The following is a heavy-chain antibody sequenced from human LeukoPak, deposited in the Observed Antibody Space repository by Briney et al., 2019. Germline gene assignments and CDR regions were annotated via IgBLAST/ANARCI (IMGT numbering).Heavy chain of an antibody. Sequence: GASVKVSCKASGYTFTSYAMNWVRQAPGQGLEWMGWINTNTGNPTYAQGFTGRFAFSLDTSVSTAYLQISSLKAEDTAVYYCARDFGIAAADHPENDDYWGQGTLVTVSS. V-gene: IGHV7-4-1*02. CDR3: ARDFGIAAADHPENDDY. CDR2: INTNTGNP. CDR1: GYTFTSYA. D-gene: IGHD6-13*01. J-gene: IGHJ4*02.